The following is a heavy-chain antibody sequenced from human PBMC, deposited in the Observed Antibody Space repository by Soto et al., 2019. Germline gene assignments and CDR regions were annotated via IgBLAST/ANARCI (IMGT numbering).Heavy chain of an antibody. V-gene: IGHV3-21*01. CDR2: ISSSSSYI. CDR1: GFTFSSYS. D-gene: IGHD3-22*01. Sequence: GGSLRLSCAASGFTFSSYSMNWVRQAPGKGLEWVSSISSSSSYIYYADSVKGRFTISRDNAKNSLYLQMNSLRAEDTAVYYCARDPYTPYDSSGYYLVRRGQGTLVTVSS. J-gene: IGHJ4*02. CDR3: ARDPYTPYDSSGYYLVR.